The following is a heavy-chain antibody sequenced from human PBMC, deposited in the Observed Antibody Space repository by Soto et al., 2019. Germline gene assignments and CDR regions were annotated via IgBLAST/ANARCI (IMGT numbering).Heavy chain of an antibody. CDR3: ARVGVRGAFDY. CDR1: GGSISSSNW. Sequence: SETLSLTCAVSGGSISSSNWWSWVRQPPGKGLEWIGEMYHSGRTNYNPSLKRRVTISVDKSKNQFSLKLSSVTAADTAVYYCARVGVRGAFDYWGQGTLVTVSS. V-gene: IGHV4-4*02. CDR2: MYHSGRT. J-gene: IGHJ4*02. D-gene: IGHD3-10*01.